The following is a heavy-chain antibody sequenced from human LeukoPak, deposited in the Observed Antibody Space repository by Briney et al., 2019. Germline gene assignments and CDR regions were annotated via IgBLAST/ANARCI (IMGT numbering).Heavy chain of an antibody. J-gene: IGHJ4*02. D-gene: IGHD6-13*01. Sequence: SETLSLTCTVSGYSITSGYYWGWIRQPPGKGLEWIGSIHHGGTTYYKSSLKSRVTLSVDTSKNQFSLKLSSVTAADTAVYYCARDVVAAPGTWDYWGQGTLVTVSS. CDR2: IHHGGTT. V-gene: IGHV4-38-2*02. CDR3: ARDVVAAPGTWDY. CDR1: GYSITSGYY.